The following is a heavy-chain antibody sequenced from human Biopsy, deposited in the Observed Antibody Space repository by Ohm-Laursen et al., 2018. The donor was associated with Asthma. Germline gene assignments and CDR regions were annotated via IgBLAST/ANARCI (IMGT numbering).Heavy chain of an antibody. CDR3: ARAVDYSHYYGIDV. CDR1: GYTFNSAG. Sequence: ATVKLSCKTSGYTFNSAGITWVRQAPGQGLEWMGWNSVYNGNTKVAQKLQDRVTMITDTSTSTAYMELRSLRSDDTAVYFCARAVDYSHYYGIDVWGQGTTVTVS. V-gene: IGHV1-18*01. D-gene: IGHD3-10*01. CDR2: NSVYNGNT. J-gene: IGHJ6*02.